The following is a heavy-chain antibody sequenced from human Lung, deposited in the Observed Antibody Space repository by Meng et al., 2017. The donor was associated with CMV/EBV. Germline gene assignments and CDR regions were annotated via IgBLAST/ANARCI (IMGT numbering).Heavy chain of an antibody. V-gene: IGHV3-9*01. CDR3: AKALSFCSSTSCWKGNGMDV. CDR1: GFTFGDYA. Sequence: GGSLRLSCAASGFTFGDYAMHWVRQAPGKGLEWVSGISWNSGSIGYGDSVKGRFTISRDNAKNSLYLQMNSLRAEDTALYYCAKALSFCSSTSCWKGNGMDVWGQGXTVTVSS. CDR2: ISWNSGSI. J-gene: IGHJ6*02. D-gene: IGHD2-2*01.